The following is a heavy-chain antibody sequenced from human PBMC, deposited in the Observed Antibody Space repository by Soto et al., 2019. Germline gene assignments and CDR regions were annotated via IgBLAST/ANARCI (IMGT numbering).Heavy chain of an antibody. CDR1: GGSVSSVSYY. J-gene: IGHJ5*02. CDR2: IYYSGST. V-gene: IGHV4-61*01. D-gene: IGHD2-2*01. Sequence: SETLSLTCTVSGGSVSSVSYYWSWIRQPPGKGLEWIGYIYYSGSTNYNPSLKSRVTISVDTSKNQFSLKLSSVTAADTAVYYCASRYCSSTSCYALSWFDPWGQGTLVTVS. CDR3: ASRYCSSTSCYALSWFDP.